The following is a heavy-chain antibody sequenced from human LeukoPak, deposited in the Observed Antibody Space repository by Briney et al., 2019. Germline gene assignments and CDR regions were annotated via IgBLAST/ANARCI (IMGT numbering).Heavy chain of an antibody. Sequence: TTGGSLRLSCAASGFTFSSYSMNWVRQAPGKGLEWVSSISSSSSYIYYADSVEGRFTISRDNAKNSLYLQMNSLRAEDTAVYYCARGSYGNDYWGQGTLVTVSS. CDR3: ARGSYGNDY. J-gene: IGHJ4*02. V-gene: IGHV3-21*01. D-gene: IGHD5-18*01. CDR1: GFTFSSYS. CDR2: ISSSSSYI.